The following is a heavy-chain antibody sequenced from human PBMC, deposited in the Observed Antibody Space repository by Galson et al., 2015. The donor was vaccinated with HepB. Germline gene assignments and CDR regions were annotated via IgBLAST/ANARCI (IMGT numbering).Heavy chain of an antibody. J-gene: IGHJ4*02. Sequence: SLRLSCADSSFTFSSYVMSWVRHAPGKRLELVSAISGSGGSTYYADSVKGRFTISRDNSKNTLYLQMNSLRADDTAVYYCAKAPPMSGCYYYWGQGTLVTVSS. CDR3: AKAPPMSGCYYY. V-gene: IGHV3-23*01. CDR2: ISGSGGST. CDR1: SFTFSSYV. D-gene: IGHD1-26*01.